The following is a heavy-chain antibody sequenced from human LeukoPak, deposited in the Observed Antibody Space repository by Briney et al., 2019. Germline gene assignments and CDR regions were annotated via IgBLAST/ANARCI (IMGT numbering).Heavy chain of an antibody. V-gene: IGHV3-13*04. CDR3: ARGRGSGSYSELDY. Sequence: GGSLRLSCAASGFTFSSYDMHWVRQATGKGLEWVSAIGTGGDTYYPGSVKGRFTISRENAKNSLYLQMNSLRAGDTAVYYCARGRGSGSYSELDYWGQGTLVTVSS. D-gene: IGHD1-26*01. CDR2: IGTGGDT. J-gene: IGHJ4*02. CDR1: GFTFSSYD.